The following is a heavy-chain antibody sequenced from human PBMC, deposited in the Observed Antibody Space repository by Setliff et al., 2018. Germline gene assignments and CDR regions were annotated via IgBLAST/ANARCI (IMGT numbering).Heavy chain of an antibody. J-gene: IGHJ4*02. V-gene: IGHV1-8*02. CDR3: ARAQSWSGGPYYFDN. CDR1: GYTFTSYG. CDR2: ISAYIGNT. D-gene: IGHD3-3*01. Sequence: ASVKVSCKASGYTFTSYGISWVRQAPGQGLEWMGWISAYIGNTGYAQKFQGRVTMTRNTSISTAYMDLSSLRFEDTAVYYCARAQSWSGGPYYFDNWGQGTLVTVSS.